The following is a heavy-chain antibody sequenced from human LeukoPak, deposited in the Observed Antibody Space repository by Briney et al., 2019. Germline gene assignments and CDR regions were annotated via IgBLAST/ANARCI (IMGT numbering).Heavy chain of an antibody. J-gene: IGHJ5*01. CDR3: AKDAQRGFDYSDSLDS. Sequence: AESLRLSCATSGFTFSHHGMHWIRQAPGKGLEWVAVIWSDGSNKYYGDSAQGRFSISRDNSKKTVYLQLNNLRVEDTAVYYCAKDAQRGFDYSDSLDSWGRGTLVIVSS. CDR2: IWSDGSNK. CDR1: GFTFSHHG. D-gene: IGHD4-11*01. V-gene: IGHV3-33*03.